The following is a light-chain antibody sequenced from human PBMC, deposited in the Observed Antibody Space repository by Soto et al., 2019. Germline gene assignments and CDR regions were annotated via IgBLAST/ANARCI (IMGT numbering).Light chain of an antibody. V-gene: IGKV1-12*01. J-gene: IGKJ4*01. Sequence: DIQMTQSPSSVSASLGDSVTITCRASQGISSWLAWYQQKTGKAPKLLIYAESSLQSGVPSRFSGSGSGTDLTLTISRLQPEGFATYYCQKANSFPLTCGGGTKVDIK. CDR1: QGISSW. CDR2: AES. CDR3: QKANSFPLT.